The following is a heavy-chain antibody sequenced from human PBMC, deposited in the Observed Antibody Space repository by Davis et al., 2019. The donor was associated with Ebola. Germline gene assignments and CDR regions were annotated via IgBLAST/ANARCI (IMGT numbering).Heavy chain of an antibody. CDR2: INPHSGGT. Sequence: ASVKVSCKASGYTFTGYYMHWVRQAPGQGLEWMGWINPHSGGTNYAQKLQGRVTLTRDTSSSTAYMELSSLRSEDTAVYYCARGEDNWNVNGYWGQGTLVTVSS. J-gene: IGHJ4*02. CDR1: GYTFTGYY. CDR3: ARGEDNWNVNGY. D-gene: IGHD1-20*01. V-gene: IGHV1-2*02.